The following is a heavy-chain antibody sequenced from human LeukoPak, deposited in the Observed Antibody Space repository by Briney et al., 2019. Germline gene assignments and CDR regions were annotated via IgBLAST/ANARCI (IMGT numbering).Heavy chain of an antibody. J-gene: IGHJ3*02. D-gene: IGHD1-14*01. V-gene: IGHV3-23*01. CDR2: ISGSGST. CDR1: GFTFSSYA. Sequence: GGSLRLSCAASGFTFSSYAMSWVRQAPGKGLEWVSAISGSGSTYYADSVKGRFTISRDNSKNTLYLQMNSLRAEDTAVYYCAKGVGTTPREDAFDIWGQGTMVTVSS. CDR3: AKGVGTTPREDAFDI.